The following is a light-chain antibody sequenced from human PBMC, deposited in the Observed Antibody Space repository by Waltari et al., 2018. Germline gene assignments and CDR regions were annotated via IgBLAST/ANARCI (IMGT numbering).Light chain of an antibody. J-gene: IGLJ2*01. CDR2: SNN. CDR3: ATWDDTLKGPV. V-gene: IGLV1-44*01. Sequence: QSMLTQPPSGSGTPGQRVTISCSGSSSNIGRNPVNWYQQLPRTAPKLVIFSNNERPSGVPDRFSASKSGTSASLAISGLQSEDEANYYCATWDDTLKGPVFGGGTKLIVL. CDR1: SSNIGRNP.